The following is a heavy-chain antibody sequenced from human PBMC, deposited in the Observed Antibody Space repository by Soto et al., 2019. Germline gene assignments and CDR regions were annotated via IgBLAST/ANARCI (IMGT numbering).Heavy chain of an antibody. CDR3: ARTHSGSYYSVFNY. J-gene: IGHJ4*02. D-gene: IGHD1-26*01. CDR2: IYRSGTT. CDR1: NFSISSGYY. V-gene: IGHV4-38-2*01. Sequence: SETLSLTCVVSNFSISSGYYWGWIRQSPGKGLEWIASIYRSGTTSYNPSLKSRVTISVDPSKNQFSLMLTAVTAADTAVYYCARTHSGSYYSVFNYWGRGSLVTVLL.